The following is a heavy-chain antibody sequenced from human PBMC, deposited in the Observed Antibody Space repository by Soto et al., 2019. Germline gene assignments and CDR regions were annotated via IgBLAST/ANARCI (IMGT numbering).Heavy chain of an antibody. Sequence: VGPLSLSSAASECTFGSHSRIWVSQAPGKGLEWVSAISGSGGSTYYADSVKGRFTISRDNSKNTLYLQMNSLRAEDTAVYYCAKGSITIFGVVHMDVWGQGTTV. V-gene: IGHV3-23*01. CDR3: AKGSITIFGVVHMDV. CDR2: ISGSGGST. D-gene: IGHD3-3*01. CDR1: ECTFGSHS. J-gene: IGHJ6*02.